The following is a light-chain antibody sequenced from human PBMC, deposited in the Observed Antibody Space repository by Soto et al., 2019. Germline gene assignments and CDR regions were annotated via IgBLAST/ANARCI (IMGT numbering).Light chain of an antibody. Sequence: NFMLTQPHSVSESPGKTVTISCTRSRGSIATNYVQWYQQRPGSAPTIVIFEDSERPSGVPDRFSGSFDSSSNSASLTISGLKTEYEADYYCQSFDSINHVVFGGWTKLTVL. J-gene: IGLJ2*01. CDR2: EDS. CDR1: RGSIATNY. CDR3: QSFDSINHVV. V-gene: IGLV6-57*03.